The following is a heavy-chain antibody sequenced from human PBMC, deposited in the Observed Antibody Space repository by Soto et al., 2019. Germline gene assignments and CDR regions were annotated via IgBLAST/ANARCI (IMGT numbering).Heavy chain of an antibody. V-gene: IGHV4-39*01. D-gene: IGHD3-16*01. CDR3: AWFGGVTHDAFDI. Sequence: SETLSLTCTVSGGSISSSSYYWGWIRQPPGKGLEWIGSIYYSGSTYYNPSLKSRVTISVDTSKNQFSLKLSSVTAADTAVYYCAWFGGVTHDAFDIWGQGTMVTVSS. J-gene: IGHJ3*02. CDR2: IYYSGST. CDR1: GGSISSSSYY.